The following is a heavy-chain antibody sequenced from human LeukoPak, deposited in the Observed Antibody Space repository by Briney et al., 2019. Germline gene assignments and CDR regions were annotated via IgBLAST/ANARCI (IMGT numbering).Heavy chain of an antibody. D-gene: IGHD3-22*01. CDR1: GGSISSYY. Sequence: SETLSLTCTVSGGSISSYYWSWIRQPPGKGLEWIGYIYYSGTTNYNPSLKSRVTISVGTSKNQFSLKLTSVTAADTAVYYCARGAGSGYYPFDYWGQGTLVTVSS. CDR2: IYYSGTT. CDR3: ARGAGSGYYPFDY. V-gene: IGHV4-59*01. J-gene: IGHJ4*02.